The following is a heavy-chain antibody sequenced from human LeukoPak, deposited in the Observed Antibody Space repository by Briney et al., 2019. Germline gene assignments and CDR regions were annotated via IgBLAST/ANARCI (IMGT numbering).Heavy chain of an antibody. J-gene: IGHJ5*02. Sequence: GGSLRLSCAASGFTLSPNYMNWVRQAPGKGLEWVSVIYNSAITYYADSVKGRFSISRDNSQKTLYLQMNSLRVDDTAVYYCATFPWGGFDPWGQGILVTVSS. D-gene: IGHD3-16*01. CDR3: ATFPWGGFDP. CDR2: IYNSAIT. CDR1: GFTLSPNY. V-gene: IGHV3-53*01.